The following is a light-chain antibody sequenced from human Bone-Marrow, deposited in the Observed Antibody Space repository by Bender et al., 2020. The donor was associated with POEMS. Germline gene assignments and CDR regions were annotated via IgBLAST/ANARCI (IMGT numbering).Light chain of an antibody. J-gene: IGLJ1*01. CDR3: CSYTVRNTYV. CDR1: SSDVGGYKY. Sequence: QSALTQPASVSGSPGQSITISCTGTSSDVGGYKYVSWYQQHPGKAPKLMIYEVTKRPSGVPDRFSGSKSGNTASLTVSGLQAEDEADYYCCSYTVRNTYVFGTGTKVTVL. CDR2: EVT. V-gene: IGLV2-8*01.